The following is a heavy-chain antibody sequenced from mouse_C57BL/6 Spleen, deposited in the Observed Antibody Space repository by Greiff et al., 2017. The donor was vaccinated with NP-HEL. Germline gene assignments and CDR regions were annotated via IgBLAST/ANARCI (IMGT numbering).Heavy chain of an antibody. D-gene: IGHD1-1*01. CDR1: GYAFTNYL. CDR2: INPGSGGT. CDR3: ARVDYYGSNYFDY. J-gene: IGHJ2*01. Sequence: VQLVESGAELVRPGTSVKVSCKASGYAFTNYLIEWVKQRPGQGLEWIGVINPGSGGTNYNEKFKGKATLTADKSSSTAYMQLSSLTSEDSAVYFCARVDYYGSNYFDYWGQGTTLTVSS. V-gene: IGHV1-54*01.